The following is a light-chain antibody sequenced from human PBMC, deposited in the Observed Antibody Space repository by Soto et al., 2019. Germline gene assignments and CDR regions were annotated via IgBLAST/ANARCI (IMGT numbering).Light chain of an antibody. CDR3: QQVDSSPRT. CDR2: AAS. J-gene: IGKJ1*01. V-gene: IGKV1-6*01. CDR1: QGIKND. Sequence: AIQMTQSPSSLSASIGNMFTITCRASQGIKNDLGWYQQKPGKAPNLLIYAASTLQTGVPSRFRGSGYGTDLSITISSINPEDVETYYCQQVDSSPRTFGHGTKVDIK.